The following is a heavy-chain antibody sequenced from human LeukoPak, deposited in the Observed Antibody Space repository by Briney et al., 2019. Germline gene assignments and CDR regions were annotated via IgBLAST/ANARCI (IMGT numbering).Heavy chain of an antibody. D-gene: IGHD5-18*01. CDR1: GFSFSSYG. J-gene: IGHJ4*02. CDR2: ISYDGSNK. V-gene: IGHV3-30*18. Sequence: PGKSLRLSCAASGFSFSSYGMRWVRQAPGKGLEWVAVISYDGSNKYYADSVKGRFTISRDNSKNTLYLQMTSLRAEDTAVYYCAKDLGSHTAMPNFDYWGEGTLVTVSS. CDR3: AKDLGSHTAMPNFDY.